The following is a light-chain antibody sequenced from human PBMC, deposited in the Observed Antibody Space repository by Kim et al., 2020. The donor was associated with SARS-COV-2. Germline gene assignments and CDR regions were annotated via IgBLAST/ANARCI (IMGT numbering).Light chain of an antibody. CDR2: EGT. Sequence: GQSITISCTGTSSDVGNSNLVSWYQQKPGKAPKFSIYEGTKRPSGVSNRFSGAKSGNTASLTTSGLQAEDEADYYCCSYAASGTLLFGGGTKLSVL. J-gene: IGLJ2*01. V-gene: IGLV2-23*01. CDR3: CSYAASGTLL. CDR1: SSDVGNSNL.